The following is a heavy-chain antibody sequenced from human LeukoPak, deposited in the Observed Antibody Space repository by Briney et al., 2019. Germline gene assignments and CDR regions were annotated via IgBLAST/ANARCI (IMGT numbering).Heavy chain of an antibody. J-gene: IGHJ4*02. V-gene: IGHV3-11*01. Sequence: GGSLRLSCVASGFTFSDYYINWIRQAPGMGLEWIAYLSSGGSMIYYADSVRGRFAISRDNAKNSVYLQMNSLRAEDTALYYCARKIYGSDNYIDYWGQGTLVTVSS. D-gene: IGHD3-10*01. CDR3: ARKIYGSDNYIDY. CDR2: LSSGGSMI. CDR1: GFTFSDYY.